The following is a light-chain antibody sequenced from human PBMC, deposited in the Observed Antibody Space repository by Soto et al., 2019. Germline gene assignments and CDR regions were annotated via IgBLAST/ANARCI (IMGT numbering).Light chain of an antibody. V-gene: IGKV1-39*01. J-gene: IGKJ1*01. CDR2: AAS. CDR1: QSISSY. CDR3: QQYNSYQWT. Sequence: IQMTQSPCCLFESIVYRVTITCRASQSISSYLNWYQQKPGKAPKLLIYAASSLQSGVPSRFSGSGSGTEFTLTISSLQPDDFATYYCQQYNSYQWTFGQGTKV.